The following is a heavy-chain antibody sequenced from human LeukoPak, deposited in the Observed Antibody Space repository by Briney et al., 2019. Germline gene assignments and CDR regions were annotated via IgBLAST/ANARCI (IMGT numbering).Heavy chain of an antibody. CDR3: ARGGYSYGLSIPN. D-gene: IGHD5-18*01. CDR1: GYTFSSYG. CDR2: ISAYNGNT. J-gene: IGHJ4*02. V-gene: IGHV1-18*01. Sequence: ASVKVSCKASGYTFSSYGISWVRQAPGQGFEWLGWISAYNGNTKYAQKVQGRVTMTTDTTTSTAYMEVSSLRSEDTAVYYCARGGYSYGLSIPNWGQGTLVTVSS.